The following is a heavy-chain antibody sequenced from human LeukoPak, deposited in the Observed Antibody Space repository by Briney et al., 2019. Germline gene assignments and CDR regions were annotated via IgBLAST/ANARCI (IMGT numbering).Heavy chain of an antibody. CDR2: IYDTGTT. Sequence: SETLSLTCTVSGGSLSSNYWSWIRQPPGKGLEWIGYIYDTGTTNYNPSLKSRVTISVDTSKNQVSLKLSSVTAADTALYYCARERDYFDPWGQGTLVTVSS. J-gene: IGHJ5*02. CDR1: GGSLSSNY. CDR3: ARERDYFDP. V-gene: IGHV4-59*01. D-gene: IGHD4-11*01.